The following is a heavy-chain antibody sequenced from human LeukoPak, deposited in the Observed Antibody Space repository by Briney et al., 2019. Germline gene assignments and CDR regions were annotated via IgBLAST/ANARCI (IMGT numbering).Heavy chain of an antibody. CDR2: INAGNGNT. CDR3: AREAEGRGIGDY. Sequence: ASVKVSCKASGYTFTSYYMHWVRQAPGQRLEWMGWINAGNGNTKYSQKFQGRVTITRDTSASTAYMELSSLRSEDTAVYYCAREAEGRGIGDYWGQGTLVTVSS. D-gene: IGHD3-16*01. V-gene: IGHV1-3*01. J-gene: IGHJ4*02. CDR1: GYTFTSYY.